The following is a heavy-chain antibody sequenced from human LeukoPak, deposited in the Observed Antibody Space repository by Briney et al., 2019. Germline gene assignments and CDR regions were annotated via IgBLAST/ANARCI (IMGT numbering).Heavy chain of an antibody. V-gene: IGHV3-30*03. J-gene: IGHJ4*02. D-gene: IGHD3-22*01. Sequence: GGSLRLSCAASGFTFSDYYMGWIRQAPGKGLEWVAVISYDGSNKYYADSVKGRFTISRDNSKNTLYLQMNSLRAEDTAVYYCARDVSALDYYYDSSGYLDYWGQGTLVTVSS. CDR1: GFTFSDYY. CDR3: ARDVSALDYYYDSSGYLDY. CDR2: ISYDGSNK.